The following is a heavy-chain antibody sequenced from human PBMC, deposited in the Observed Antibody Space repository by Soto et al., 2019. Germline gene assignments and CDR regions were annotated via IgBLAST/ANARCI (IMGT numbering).Heavy chain of an antibody. J-gene: IGHJ5*02. CDR3: ATQKVGGIAAAGTGGWFDP. CDR1: GGSISSYY. Sequence: PSETLSLTCTVSGGSISSYYWSWIRQPPGKGLEWIGYIYYSGSTNYNPSLESRVTISVDTSKNQFSLKLSSVTAADTAVYYCATQKVGGIAAAGTGGWFDPWGQGTLVTVSS. CDR2: IYYSGST. V-gene: IGHV4-59*01. D-gene: IGHD6-13*01.